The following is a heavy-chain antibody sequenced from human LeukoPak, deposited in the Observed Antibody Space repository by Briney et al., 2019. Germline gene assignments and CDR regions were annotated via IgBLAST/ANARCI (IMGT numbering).Heavy chain of an antibody. J-gene: IGHJ4*02. V-gene: IGHV4-59*01. CDR1: GGSISTYY. Sequence: PSETLSLTCTVSGGSISTYYWNWIRQPPGKGLEWIGYIYYRGSTNYNPSLKSRVTISVDTSKNQSPLKQGSVTAADTAGYYCAMVRGSYDTSGYYYSKSFFDYWGQGTLVTVSS. CDR3: AMVRGSYDTSGYYYSKSFFDY. CDR2: IYYRGST. D-gene: IGHD3-22*01.